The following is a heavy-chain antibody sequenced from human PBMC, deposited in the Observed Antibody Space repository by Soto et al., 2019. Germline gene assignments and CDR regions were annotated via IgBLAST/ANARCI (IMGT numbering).Heavy chain of an antibody. CDR3: AREGGLVTGTSGNGWFDP. CDR2: IIPIFGTA. Sequence: QVQLVQSGAEVKKPGSSVKVSCKASGGTFSSYAISWVRQAPGQGLEWMGGIIPIFGTANYAQKFQGRVTITADESTSTAYTELSSLRSEDTALYYCAREGGLVTGTSGNGWFDPWGQGTLVTVSS. V-gene: IGHV1-69*12. J-gene: IGHJ5*02. D-gene: IGHD1-20*01. CDR1: GGTFSSYA.